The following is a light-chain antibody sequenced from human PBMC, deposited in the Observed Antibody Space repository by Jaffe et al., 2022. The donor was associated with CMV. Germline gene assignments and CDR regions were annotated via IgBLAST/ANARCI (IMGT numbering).Light chain of an antibody. Sequence: QSALTQPPSASGSPGQSVTISCTGTSSDVGGYDYVSWYQQHPGKAPKLMIYGVSKRPSGVPGRFSGSKSGNTASLTVSGLQTDDEADYYCSSYTDSNNLVFGGGTKLTVL. J-gene: IGLJ3*02. CDR2: GVS. CDR1: SSDVGGYDY. CDR3: SSYTDSNNLV. V-gene: IGLV2-8*01.